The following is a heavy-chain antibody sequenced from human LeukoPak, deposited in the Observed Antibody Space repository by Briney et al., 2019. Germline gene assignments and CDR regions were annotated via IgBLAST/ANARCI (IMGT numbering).Heavy chain of an antibody. Sequence: GGSLRLSCAASGFTFSSYGMHWVRQAPGKGLEWVAFIRYDGSNKYYADSVKGRFTISRDNSKNTLYLQMNSLRAEDTAVYYCAKGRRWNPYYFDYWGQGTLVTVSS. CDR3: AKGRRWNPYYFDY. V-gene: IGHV3-30*02. CDR2: IRYDGSNK. D-gene: IGHD1-1*01. CDR1: GFTFSSYG. J-gene: IGHJ4*02.